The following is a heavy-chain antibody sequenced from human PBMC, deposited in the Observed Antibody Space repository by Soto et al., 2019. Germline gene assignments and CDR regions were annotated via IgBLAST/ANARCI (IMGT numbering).Heavy chain of an antibody. J-gene: IGHJ4*02. CDR2: SHQSGNT. Sequence: QVQLQESGPGLVKPSGTLSLTCAVSGVSIGSHDWWTWVRQPPGKGLEWIGESHQSGNTNYNSSLESRVTISLDKSKNHFSLQPSSVTVADTAVYYCATRDTGRSYWGQGTLVTVSS. CDR1: GVSIGSHDW. CDR3: ATRDTGRSY. D-gene: IGHD5-18*01. V-gene: IGHV4-4*02.